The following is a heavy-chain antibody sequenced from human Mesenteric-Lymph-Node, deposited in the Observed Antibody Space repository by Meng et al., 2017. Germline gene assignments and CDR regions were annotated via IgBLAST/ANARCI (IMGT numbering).Heavy chain of an antibody. CDR1: GDLLTSGSYS. V-gene: IGHV4-30-2*01. CDR3: VRDTRRGGGWFDP. D-gene: IGHD3-10*01. Sequence: QVQWQGSGSGLVRPSQTLFLTCAVSGDLLTSGSYSWTWIRQPPGKGLGLIGYIYHGVNIYYTPSLRSRVTISVDQSRNQFSLKLTSVSAADTAVYYCVRDTRRGGGWFDPWGQGTLVTVSS. CDR2: IYHGVNI. J-gene: IGHJ5*02.